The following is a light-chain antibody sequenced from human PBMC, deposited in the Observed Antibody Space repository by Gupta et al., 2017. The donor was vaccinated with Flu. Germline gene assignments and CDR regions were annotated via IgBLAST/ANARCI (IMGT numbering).Light chain of an antibody. V-gene: IGKV3D-15*01. CDR1: QSVRSN. J-gene: IGKJ1*01. Sequence: EIVMTQSSATLSVSHGDRATRSCRASQSVRSNLAWYQQKPGQAPRLLIYGASTRDTGIPARFSGSGSGTEFTLTISSRQSEDFAVYYCQQYKNWPPWTFGQGTRVEI. CDR3: QQYKNWPPWT. CDR2: GAS.